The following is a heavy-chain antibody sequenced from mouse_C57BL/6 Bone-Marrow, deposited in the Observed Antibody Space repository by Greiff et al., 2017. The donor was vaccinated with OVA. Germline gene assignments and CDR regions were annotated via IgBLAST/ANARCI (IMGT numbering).Heavy chain of an antibody. V-gene: IGHV2-4*01. Sequence: VKLVESGPGLVQPSQSLSITCTVSGFSLTSYGVHWVRQPPGKGLEWLGVIWSGGSTDYNAAFISRLSISKDNSKSQVFFKMNSLQADDTAIYYCAKNKGELGVFAYWGQGTLVTVSA. CDR1: GFSLTSYG. J-gene: IGHJ3*01. CDR2: IWSGGST. CDR3: AKNKGELGVFAY. D-gene: IGHD4-1*01.